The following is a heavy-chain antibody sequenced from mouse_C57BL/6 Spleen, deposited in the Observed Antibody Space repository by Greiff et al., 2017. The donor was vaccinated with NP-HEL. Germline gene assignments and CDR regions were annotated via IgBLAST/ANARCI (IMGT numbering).Heavy chain of an antibody. V-gene: IGHV1-69*01. Sequence: QVQLQQPGAELVMPGASVKLSCKASGYTFTSYWMHWVKQRPGQGLEWIGEIDPSDSYTNYNQKFKGKSTLTVDKSSSTAYMQLSSLTSEDSAVYYCARRGAYYIDYWGQGTTLTVSS. CDR2: IDPSDSYT. J-gene: IGHJ2*01. CDR3: ARRGAYYIDY. CDR1: GYTFTSYW.